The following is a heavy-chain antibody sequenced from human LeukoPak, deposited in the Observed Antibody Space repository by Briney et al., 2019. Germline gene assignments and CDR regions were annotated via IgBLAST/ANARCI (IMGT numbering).Heavy chain of an antibody. Sequence: GGSLRLSCAVSGFAFGSEAMSWVRQAPGKGLEWLTFIKYDGSRTDYEDSVKGRFTVSRDNSKNTLYLGMNSLRAEDTAVYYCVKDTIFTVDSFDYWGQGTLVTVSS. V-gene: IGHV3-30*02. CDR2: IKYDGSRT. CDR1: GFAFGSEA. J-gene: IGHJ4*02. CDR3: VKDTIFTVDSFDY. D-gene: IGHD3-3*01.